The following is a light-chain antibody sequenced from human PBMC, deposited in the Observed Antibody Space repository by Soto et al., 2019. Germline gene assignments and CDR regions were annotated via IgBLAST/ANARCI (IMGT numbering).Light chain of an antibody. CDR3: QQSYSTPQT. V-gene: IGKV1-39*01. CDR2: AAS. Sequence: DIQMTQSPSSLSASVGERVTITCRASQSISSYLNWYQQKPGKAPKLLIYAASSLQSGVPSRFSGSGSGTDFTLTISSLQPEDFATDYCQQSYSTPQTFGQGTKVEIK. J-gene: IGKJ1*01. CDR1: QSISSY.